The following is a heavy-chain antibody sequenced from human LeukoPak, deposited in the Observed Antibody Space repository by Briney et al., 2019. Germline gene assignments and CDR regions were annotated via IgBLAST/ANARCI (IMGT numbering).Heavy chain of an antibody. Sequence: GGSLRLSCAASGFTFSSYGMHWVRQAPGKGLEWVAVISYDGSNKYYADSVKGRFTISRDNSKNTLYLQMNSLRAEDTAVYYCARSGPAMVIGNAFDYWGQGTLVTVSS. CDR3: ARSGPAMVIGNAFDY. CDR2: ISYDGSNK. CDR1: GFTFSSYG. D-gene: IGHD5-18*01. J-gene: IGHJ4*02. V-gene: IGHV3-30*03.